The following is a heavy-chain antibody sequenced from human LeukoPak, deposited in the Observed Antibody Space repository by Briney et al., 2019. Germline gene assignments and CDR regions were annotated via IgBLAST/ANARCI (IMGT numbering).Heavy chain of an antibody. V-gene: IGHV1-69*04. Sequence: SVKVSCKASGGTFSSCAISWVRQAPGQGLEWMGRLIPIFGIANYAQKFQGRVTITADKSTSTAYMELSSLRSEDTAVYYCARDRRCSSTSCSYGYYYYGMDVWGQGTTVTVSS. CDR2: LIPIFGIA. J-gene: IGHJ6*02. CDR1: GGTFSSCA. D-gene: IGHD2-2*01. CDR3: ARDRRCSSTSCSYGYYYYGMDV.